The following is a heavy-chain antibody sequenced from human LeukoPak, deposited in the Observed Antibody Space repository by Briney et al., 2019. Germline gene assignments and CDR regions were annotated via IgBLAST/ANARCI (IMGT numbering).Heavy chain of an antibody. CDR2: ISAYNGNT. J-gene: IGHJ2*01. V-gene: IGHV1-18*01. Sequence: ASVKVPCKASGYTFTSYGISWVRQAPGQGLEWMGWISAYNGNTNYAQKLQGRVTMTTDTSTSTAYMELRSLRSDDTAVYYCARQKGYSYGYWYFDLWGRGTLVTVSS. D-gene: IGHD5-18*01. CDR1: GYTFTSYG. CDR3: ARQKGYSYGYWYFDL.